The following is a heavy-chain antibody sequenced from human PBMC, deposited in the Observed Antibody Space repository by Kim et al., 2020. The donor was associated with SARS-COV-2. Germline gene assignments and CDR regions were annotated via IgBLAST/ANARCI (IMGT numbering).Heavy chain of an antibody. CDR3: ARDFESWNRYDFWSGYYTGFDY. J-gene: IGHJ4*02. D-gene: IGHD3-3*01. V-gene: IGHV1-69*04. CDR2: IIPILGIA. Sequence: SVKVSCKASGGTFSSYAISWVRQAPGQGLEWMGRIIPILGIANYAQKFQGRVTITADKSTSTAYMELSSLRSEDTAVYYCARDFESWNRYDFWSGYYTGFDYWGQGTLVTVSS. CDR1: GGTFSSYA.